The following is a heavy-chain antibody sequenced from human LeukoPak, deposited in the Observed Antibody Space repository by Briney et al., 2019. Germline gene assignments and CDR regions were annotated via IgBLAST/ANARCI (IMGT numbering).Heavy chain of an antibody. CDR1: GGTFSSYA. CDR3: ASRWFGEILTGYYYYGMDV. CDR2: IIPIFGTA. V-gene: IGHV1-69*06. D-gene: IGHD3-10*01. Sequence: WASVKVSCKASGGTFSSYAISWVRQAPGQGLEWMGGIIPIFGTANYAQKFQGRVTITADKSTSTAYMELSSLRSEDTAVYYCASRWFGEILTGYYYYGMDVWGKGTTVTVSP. J-gene: IGHJ6*04.